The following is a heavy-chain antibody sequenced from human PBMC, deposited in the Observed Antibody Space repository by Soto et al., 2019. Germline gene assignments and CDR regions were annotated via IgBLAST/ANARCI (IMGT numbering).Heavy chain of an antibody. CDR1: GGSITSNAYY. Sequence: PSETLSLTCTVSGGSITSNAYYWGWIRQPPGKGLEWLGYINHSGSANYNPSLKSRVTISVDTSKNQFSLKLSSVTAADTAVYYCARGLRYYDFWSGSFSQGGMDVWGQGTTVTVSS. V-gene: IGHV4-39*07. D-gene: IGHD3-3*01. J-gene: IGHJ6*02. CDR2: INHSGSA. CDR3: ARGLRYYDFWSGSFSQGGMDV.